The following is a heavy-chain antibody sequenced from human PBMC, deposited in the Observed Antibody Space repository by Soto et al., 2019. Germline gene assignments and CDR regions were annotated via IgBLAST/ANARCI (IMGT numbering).Heavy chain of an antibody. J-gene: IGHJ4*02. V-gene: IGHV1-69*01. CDR2: IIPIFGTA. D-gene: IGHD5-18*01. Sequence: QVQLVQSGAEVKKPGSSVKVSCKASGGTFSSYAISWVRQAPGQGLEWMGGIIPIFGTANYAQKFQGRVTITADESTSTAYMELSGLRSEDTAVYYCARDRGGIQLTPLDYWGQGTLVTVSS. CDR3: ARDRGGIQLTPLDY. CDR1: GGTFSSYA.